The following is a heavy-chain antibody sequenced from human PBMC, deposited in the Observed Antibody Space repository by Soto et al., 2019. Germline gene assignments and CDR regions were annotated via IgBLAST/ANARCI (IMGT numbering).Heavy chain of an antibody. D-gene: IGHD1-1*01. CDR1: GYSFTYYG. Sequence: QVQLVQSGAEVKKPGASVKVSCKTSGYSFTYYGITWVRQAPGQGLEWMGWISDYNADTLYAEKFQGRLTLTTDTSTSPADMELRSLTSDDTAVYYCARDFTGTPQLDPWGQGTLVTVSS. V-gene: IGHV1-18*01. CDR3: ARDFTGTPQLDP. J-gene: IGHJ5*02. CDR2: ISDYNADT.